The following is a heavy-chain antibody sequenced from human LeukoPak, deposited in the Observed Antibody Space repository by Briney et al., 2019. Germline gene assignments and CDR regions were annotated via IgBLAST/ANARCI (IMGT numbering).Heavy chain of an antibody. Sequence: PGGSLRLSCVVSGFTFSNYWLTWVRQAPGQGLEWVANIKQDGSEKHYVDSVKGRFTISRDNAKNSLYLQMNSLRAEDTAVYYCARDRQIAYWGQGTLVTVSS. CDR3: ARDRQIAY. CDR2: IKQDGSEK. CDR1: GFTFSNYW. J-gene: IGHJ4*02. V-gene: IGHV3-7*01.